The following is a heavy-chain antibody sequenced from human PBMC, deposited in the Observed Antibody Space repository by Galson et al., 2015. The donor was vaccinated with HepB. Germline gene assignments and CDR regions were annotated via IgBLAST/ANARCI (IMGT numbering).Heavy chain of an antibody. Sequence: ETLSLTCAVYGGSFSGYYWSWIRQPPGKGLEWIGEINHSGSTNYNPSLKSRLTISVDTSKKQFSLKLRSVTAADAAVYYCASPVVTPGRFDIWGQGTMVTVSS. CDR1: GGSFSGYY. V-gene: IGHV4-34*01. J-gene: IGHJ3*02. CDR3: ASPVVTPGRFDI. CDR2: INHSGST. D-gene: IGHD4-23*01.